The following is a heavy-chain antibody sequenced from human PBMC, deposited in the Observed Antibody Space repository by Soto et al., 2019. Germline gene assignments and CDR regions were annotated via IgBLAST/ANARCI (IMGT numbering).Heavy chain of an antibody. D-gene: IGHD1-7*01. CDR3: ARDPSATMHGTEV. CDR2: IYSGGST. V-gene: IGHV3-53*01. CDR1: GFTVSSNY. J-gene: IGHJ6*02. Sequence: GVSLRLSCAASGFTVSSNYMSWVRQAPGKGLEWVSVIYSGGSTYYADSVRGRFTISRDNSKNTLYLQMKSLRAEDTAVYYCARDPSATMHGTEVWGQGATVSVSS.